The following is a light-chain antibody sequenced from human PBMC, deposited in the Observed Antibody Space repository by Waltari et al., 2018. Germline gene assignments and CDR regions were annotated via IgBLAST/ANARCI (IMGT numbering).Light chain of an antibody. V-gene: IGLV3-21*01. CDR3: QVWDANTDPGV. CDR1: NIASKS. Sequence: SYVLTQPPSVSVAPGETARITCGGNNIASKSVPWSRQRPVQAPVVVISYDNDRAAGIPGRFSGSNSGNTATLTISRVEAGDEADYYCQVWDANTDPGVFGTGTEVTVL. CDR2: YDN. J-gene: IGLJ1*01.